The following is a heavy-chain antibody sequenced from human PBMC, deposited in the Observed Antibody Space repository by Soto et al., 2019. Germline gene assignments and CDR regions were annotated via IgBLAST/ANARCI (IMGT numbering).Heavy chain of an antibody. D-gene: IGHD3-3*01. Sequence: EVQLLESGGGLVQPGGSLRLSCSASGFTFTSYAMSWVRQAPGKGLEWVSGISGSGGDTKSADSVKGRFPISRDNFKNMLYLQMNSLRAEDTAVYYCAKHDFWTLYNTGLESWGQGTLVTVSS. J-gene: IGHJ4*02. CDR2: ISGSGGDT. V-gene: IGHV3-23*01. CDR3: AKHDFWTLYNTGLES. CDR1: GFTFTSYA.